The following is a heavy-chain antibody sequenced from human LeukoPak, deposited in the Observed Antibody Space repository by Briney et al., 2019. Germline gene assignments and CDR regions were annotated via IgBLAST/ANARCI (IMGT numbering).Heavy chain of an antibody. Sequence: PGGSLRLSCAASGFTFSSYSMNWVRQAPGKGLEWVSYISSSSSTIYYADSVKGRFTISRDNAKNSLYLQMNSLRAEDTAVYYCARVRSGGTTGGAFDIWGQGTMVTVSS. CDR2: ISSSSSTI. CDR1: GFTFSSYS. CDR3: ARVRSGGTTGGAFDI. J-gene: IGHJ3*02. D-gene: IGHD2-15*01. V-gene: IGHV3-48*01.